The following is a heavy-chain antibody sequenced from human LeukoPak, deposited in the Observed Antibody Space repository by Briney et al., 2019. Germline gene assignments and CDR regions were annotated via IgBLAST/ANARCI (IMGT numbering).Heavy chain of an antibody. Sequence: PSETLSLTCTVSGGSISSYYWSWIRQPAGKGLEWIGRIYTSGSTNYNPSLKSRVTMSVDTSKNQFSLKLSSVTAADTAVYYCAREGYDILTGYYNYFDYWGQGTLVTVSS. J-gene: IGHJ4*02. D-gene: IGHD3-9*01. V-gene: IGHV4-4*07. CDR1: GGSISSYY. CDR2: IYTSGST. CDR3: AREGYDILTGYYNYFDY.